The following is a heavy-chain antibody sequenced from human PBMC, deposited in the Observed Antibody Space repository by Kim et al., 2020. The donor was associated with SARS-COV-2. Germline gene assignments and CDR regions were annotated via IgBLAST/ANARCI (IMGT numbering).Heavy chain of an antibody. CDR2: ISGDGGST. D-gene: IGHD6-13*01. CDR3: AKDSVSNPFDY. Sequence: GGSLRLSCAASGFTFDDYAMHWVRQAPGKGLEWVSLISGDGGSTYYADSVKGRFTISRDNSKNSLYLQMNSLRTEDTALYDCAKDSVSNPFDYWGQGTLVTVSS. J-gene: IGHJ4*02. CDR1: GFTFDDYA. V-gene: IGHV3-43*02.